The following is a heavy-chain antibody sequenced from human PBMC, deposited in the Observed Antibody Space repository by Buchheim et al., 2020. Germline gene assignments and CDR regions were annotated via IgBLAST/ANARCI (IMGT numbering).Heavy chain of an antibody. Sequence: QVQLVESGGGAVQPGRSLRLSCAASGFTFSSYGMHWVRQAPGKGLEWVAVISYDGSNKYYADSVKGRFTISRDNSKNTLYLQMNSLRAEDTAVYYCAKAKVVTAFYGMDVWGQGTT. V-gene: IGHV3-30*18. CDR2: ISYDGSNK. D-gene: IGHD2-21*02. J-gene: IGHJ6*02. CDR3: AKAKVVTAFYGMDV. CDR1: GFTFSSYG.